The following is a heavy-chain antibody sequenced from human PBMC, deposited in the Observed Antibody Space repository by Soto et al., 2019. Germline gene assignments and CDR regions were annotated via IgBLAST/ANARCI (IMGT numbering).Heavy chain of an antibody. Sequence: QVQLQESAPGLVKPSQTLSLTCTVSGGSISSGGYYWSWIRQHPGKGLEWTGYIDYSGSTNYNPSLQSRIITSLDTSKNQSSLKLSSVTAADTAMYYCARDPISGDYALDIWCQGTMVTVSS. D-gene: IGHD7-27*01. V-gene: IGHV4-31*02. J-gene: IGHJ3*02. CDR2: IDYSGST. CDR1: GGSISSGGYY. CDR3: ARDPISGDYALDI.